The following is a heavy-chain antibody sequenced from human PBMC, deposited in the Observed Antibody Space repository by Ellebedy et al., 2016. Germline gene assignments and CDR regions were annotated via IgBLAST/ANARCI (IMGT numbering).Heavy chain of an antibody. CDR3: AHAGMITFGGVIVFFDH. CDR1: GFSLSTRGMG. V-gene: IGHV2-5*02. J-gene: IGHJ4*02. Sequence: SGPTLVKPTHTLTLTCTFSGFSLSTRGMGVGWIRQPPGKALEWLALIYLDDDKRYSPSLKSRLTITKDTSKTQVVLTMTNMDPVDTATYYCAHAGMITFGGVIVFFDHWGQGTLVTVSS. CDR2: IYLDDDK. D-gene: IGHD3-16*02.